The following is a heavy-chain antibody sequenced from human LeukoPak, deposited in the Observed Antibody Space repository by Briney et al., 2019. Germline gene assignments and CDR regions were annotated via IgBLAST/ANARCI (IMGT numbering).Heavy chain of an antibody. CDR2: IKEDGSEK. J-gene: IGHJ3*02. Sequence: PGESLTLSCAASGFTFSNYWMTWLRQPPGKGLEWVANIKEDGSEKSFAAPVKGRFIISRDNAENSLSLQMNSLRDEATAVYYCSRDRSYCEKNVCYDSFDIWGQGTMVTASS. V-gene: IGHV3-7*01. D-gene: IGHD1-26*01. CDR1: GFTFSNYW. CDR3: SRDRSYCEKNVCYDSFDI.